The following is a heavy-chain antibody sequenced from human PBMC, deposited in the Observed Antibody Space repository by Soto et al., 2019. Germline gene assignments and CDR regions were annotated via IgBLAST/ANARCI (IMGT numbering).Heavy chain of an antibody. CDR2: INSDGSST. CDR1: GFTFSSYW. Sequence: EVQLVESGGGLVQPGGSLRLSCAASGFTFSSYWMHWVRQAPGKGLVWVSRINSDGSSTSYADSVKGRFTISRDNAKNTLYLQMNSLGAEDTAVYYCAIPTMTRTLAGDYWGQGTLVTVSS. D-gene: IGHD3-22*01. V-gene: IGHV3-74*01. CDR3: AIPTMTRTLAGDY. J-gene: IGHJ4*02.